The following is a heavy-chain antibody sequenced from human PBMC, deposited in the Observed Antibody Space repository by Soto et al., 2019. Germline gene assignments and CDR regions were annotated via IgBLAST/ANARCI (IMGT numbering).Heavy chain of an antibody. D-gene: IGHD3-10*01. CDR1: RECSTRYS. Sequence: ASVPLSVDRGVCRECSTRYSSCCIRQPPGKGLEWIGEINHSGSTNYNPSLKSRVTISVDTSKNQFSLKLSSVTAADTAVYYCARGWHYYGPRFDPWGQGTLVTVSS. CDR3: ARGWHYYGPRFDP. V-gene: IGHV4-34*01. J-gene: IGHJ5*02. CDR2: INHSGST.